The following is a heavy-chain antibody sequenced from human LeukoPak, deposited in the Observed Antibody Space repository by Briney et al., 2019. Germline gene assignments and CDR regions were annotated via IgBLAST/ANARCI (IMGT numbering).Heavy chain of an antibody. Sequence: SETLSLTCTVSGGSISSGDYYWSWIRQPPGKGLEWIGYIYYSGSTYYNPSLKSRVTISVDTSKNQFSLKLSSVTAADTAVYYCARGGQVAGLDYWGQGTLVTVSS. V-gene: IGHV4-30-4*02. D-gene: IGHD2-15*01. J-gene: IGHJ4*02. CDR2: IYYSGST. CDR1: GGSISSGDYY. CDR3: ARGGQVAGLDY.